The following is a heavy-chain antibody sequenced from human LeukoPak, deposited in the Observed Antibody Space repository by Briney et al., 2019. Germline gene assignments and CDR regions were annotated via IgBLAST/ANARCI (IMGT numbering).Heavy chain of an antibody. CDR2: INHSGST. V-gene: IGHV4-34*01. J-gene: IGHJ4*02. D-gene: IGHD4-11*01. Sequence: SETLSLTCAVYGGSFSGYYWRWMRQPPGKGLEWIGEINHSGSTNYNPSLKSRVTISVDTSKNEFSLKLSSVTAADTAVYYCARAPLMTTVPFDYWGQGTLVTVSS. CDR3: ARAPLMTTVPFDY. CDR1: GGSFSGYY.